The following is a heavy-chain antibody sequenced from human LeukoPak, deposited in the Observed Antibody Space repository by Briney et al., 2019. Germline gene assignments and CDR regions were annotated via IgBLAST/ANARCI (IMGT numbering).Heavy chain of an antibody. CDR3: ARGRRGRCWFDP. CDR1: GGSFNGYY. V-gene: IGHV4-34*01. CDR2: INHSGST. D-gene: IGHD3-16*01. Sequence: SETLSITCAVYGGSFNGYYWSWIRQPQGKGLEWIGEINHSGSTNYNPSLKSRVTISVDTSKNQFSLKLSSVTAADTAVYYCARGRRGRCWFDPWGQGTLVTVSS. J-gene: IGHJ5*02.